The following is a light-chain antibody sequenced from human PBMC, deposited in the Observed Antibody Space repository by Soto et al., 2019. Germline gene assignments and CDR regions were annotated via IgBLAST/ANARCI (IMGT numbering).Light chain of an antibody. CDR3: AAWDDSLSGVV. V-gene: IGLV1-47*01. Sequence: QCVLTQPTSASGTPGQRVTISCSGSSSIIGSNFIYWYQQLPGTAPKLLIYRNNERPSGVPDRFSGSKSGTSASLAISGLRSEDEADYHCAAWDDSLSGVVFGGGTQLTVL. CDR2: RNN. J-gene: IGLJ2*01. CDR1: SSIIGSNF.